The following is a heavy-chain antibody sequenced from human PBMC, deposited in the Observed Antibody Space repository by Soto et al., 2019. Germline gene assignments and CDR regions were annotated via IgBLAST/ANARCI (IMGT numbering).Heavy chain of an antibody. CDR1: GDSISTVDYF. D-gene: IGHD2-15*01. CDR2: IYKSTTT. V-gene: IGHV4-30-4*01. Sequence: TLSLTCSVSGDSISTVDYFWAWIRQPPGQALEYIGYIYKSTTTYYNPSFESRVAISLDTSKSQFSLTVTSVTAADTAVYFCARGRYCLTGRCFPNWFDSWGQGTLVTVSS. CDR3: ARGRYCLTGRCFPNWFDS. J-gene: IGHJ5*01.